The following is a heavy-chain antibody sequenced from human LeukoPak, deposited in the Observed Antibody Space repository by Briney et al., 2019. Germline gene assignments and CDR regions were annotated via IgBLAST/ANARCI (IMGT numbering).Heavy chain of an antibody. CDR1: GFTFSSYG. D-gene: IGHD4-23*01. Sequence: GGSLRLSCAASGFTFSSYGMHWVRQAPGKGLEWVAFIRYDGSNKYYADSVKGRFTISRDNSKNTLYLQMNSLRAEDTAVYYWAKEERTRVVTPYFPYSHWAVWGKGPTVPV. J-gene: IGHJ6*03. V-gene: IGHV3-30*02. CDR2: IRYDGSNK. CDR3: AKEERTRVVTPYFPYSHWAV.